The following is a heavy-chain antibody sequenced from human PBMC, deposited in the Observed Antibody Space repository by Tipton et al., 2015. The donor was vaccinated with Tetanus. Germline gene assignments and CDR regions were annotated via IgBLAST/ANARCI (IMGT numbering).Heavy chain of an antibody. J-gene: IGHJ4*02. CDR2: IYPGDSNT. D-gene: IGHD3/OR15-3a*01. CDR3: AIRPGFCTGSSCDYYFDY. CDR1: GYSFTTYW. V-gene: IGHV5-51*01. Sequence: QLVQSGPEVKKPGESLKISCKGSGYSFTTYWIGWVRQMPGKGLEWMGTIYPGDSNTGYSPSFQGQVTISADRSVSTAYLQWTSLKATDTAIYYCAIRPGFCTGSSCDYYFDYWGQETLVTVSS.